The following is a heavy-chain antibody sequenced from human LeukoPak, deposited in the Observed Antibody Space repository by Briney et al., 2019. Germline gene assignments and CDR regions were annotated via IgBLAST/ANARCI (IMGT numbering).Heavy chain of an antibody. CDR2: INPNSGGT. J-gene: IGHJ4*02. V-gene: IGHV1-2*02. CDR3: ARGGWSGYSYGSVPEKYFDY. Sequence: ASVKVSCKASGYTFTSYGISWVRQAPGQGLEWMGWINPNSGGTNYAQRFEGRVTMTRDTSISTAYMELSRLTSDDTAVYYCARGGWSGYSYGSVPEKYFDYWGQGTLVTVSS. D-gene: IGHD5-18*01. CDR1: GYTFTSYG.